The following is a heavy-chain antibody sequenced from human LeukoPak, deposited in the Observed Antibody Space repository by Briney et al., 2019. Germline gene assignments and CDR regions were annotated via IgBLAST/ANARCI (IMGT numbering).Heavy chain of an antibody. V-gene: IGHV4-38-2*02. D-gene: IGHD3-22*01. Sequence: PSESLSLTCTVSGSGYSINGGYYWGWIRQPPGKGLEWIGSIYHSGSTYYNPSLKSRATISVDTSKNQFSLKLKFVTAADTAVYYCAGQFDSSGSYFYWGQGTLVTVSS. CDR3: AGQFDSSGSYFY. CDR2: IYHSGST. CDR1: GSGYSINGGYY. J-gene: IGHJ4*02.